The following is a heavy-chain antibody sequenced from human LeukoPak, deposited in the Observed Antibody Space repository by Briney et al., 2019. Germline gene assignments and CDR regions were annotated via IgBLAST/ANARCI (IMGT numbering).Heavy chain of an antibody. J-gene: IGHJ1*01. Sequence: GGSLCLSCAASGFTFSSYAMSWVRQAPGKGLEWVSAISGSGGSTYYVASVKGRFTISRDTSKNTLYLQMNSLRAEGTAVYYCAKAASRSWYMGAEYFQHWGQSTLVTVSS. CDR1: GFTFSSYA. V-gene: IGHV3-23*01. D-gene: IGHD6-13*01. CDR2: ISGSGGST. CDR3: AKAASRSWYMGAEYFQH.